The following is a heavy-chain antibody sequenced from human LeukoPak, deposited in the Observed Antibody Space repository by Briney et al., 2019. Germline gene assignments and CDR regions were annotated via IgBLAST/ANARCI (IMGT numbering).Heavy chain of an antibody. CDR3: ARDSIRYCSSTSCYTFDY. J-gene: IGHJ4*02. Sequence: SETLSLTCTVSGGSISSSSYYWSWIRQPAGKGLEWIGRIYTSGSTNYNPSLKSRVTMSVDTSKNQFSLKLSSVTAADTAVYYCARDSIRYCSSTSCYTFDYWGQGTLVTVSS. CDR1: GGSISSSSYY. CDR2: IYTSGST. V-gene: IGHV4-61*02. D-gene: IGHD2-2*02.